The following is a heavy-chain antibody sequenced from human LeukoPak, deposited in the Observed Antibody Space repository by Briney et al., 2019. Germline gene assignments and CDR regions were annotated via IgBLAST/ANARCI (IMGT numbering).Heavy chain of an antibody. Sequence: GGSLRLSCVASGFTFSSYSMNWVRQAPGKGLEWVAITWYDGSKEYYADSVKGRFTISRDNSKNTLYLQMNSLRAEDTAVYYCARDRWGYCSSTSCSYFDYWGQGTLVTVSS. D-gene: IGHD2-2*01. CDR2: TWYDGSKE. CDR1: GFTFSSYS. V-gene: IGHV3-33*08. CDR3: ARDRWGYCSSTSCSYFDY. J-gene: IGHJ4*02.